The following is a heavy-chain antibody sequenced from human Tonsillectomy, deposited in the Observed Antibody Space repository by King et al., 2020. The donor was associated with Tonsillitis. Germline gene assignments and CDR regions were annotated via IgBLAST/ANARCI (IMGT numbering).Heavy chain of an antibody. J-gene: IGHJ3*02. V-gene: IGHV5-51*01. Sequence: QLVQSGAEVKKPGESLKISCKGSAYSFTSYWIGWVRQMPGKGLEWMGIIYPGDSDTRYSPSFQCTVTISADKSISTAYLQWGSLKASDTAMYYCSRHRSGDTLDAFNIWGQGTMVTVSS. CDR1: AYSFTSYW. D-gene: IGHD2/OR15-2a*01. CDR3: SRHRSGDTLDAFNI. CDR2: IYPGDSDT.